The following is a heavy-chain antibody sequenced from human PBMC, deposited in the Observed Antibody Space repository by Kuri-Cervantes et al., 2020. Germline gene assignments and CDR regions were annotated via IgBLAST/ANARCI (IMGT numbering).Heavy chain of an antibody. D-gene: IGHD5-18*01. CDR1: RGSLSSRY. J-gene: IGHJ4*02. CDR3: ARGLGYSYGHHGLDY. CDR2: IYANGST. Sequence: SESLSLTCMVSRGSLSSRYWSWIRQPAGTALEWVGRIYANGSTTYNPSLKSRVTISLDKSKNQFSLKLSSVTAADTAVYYCARGLGYSYGHHGLDYWGQGTLVTVSS. V-gene: IGHV4-4*07.